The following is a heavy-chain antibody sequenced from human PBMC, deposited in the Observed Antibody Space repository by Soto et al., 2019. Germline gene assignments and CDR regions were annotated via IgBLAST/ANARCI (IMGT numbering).Heavy chain of an antibody. V-gene: IGHV1-69*02. CDR2: IIPILGIA. J-gene: IGHJ4*02. Sequence: QVQLGQSGAEVKKPGSSVKVSCKASGGTFSSYTISWVRQAPGQGLEWMGRIIPILGIANYAQKFQGRVTITADKSTSTAYMELSSLRYEDTAVYYCARVNEYSGYAPDYWGQGTLVTVSS. CDR1: GGTFSSYT. D-gene: IGHD5-12*01. CDR3: ARVNEYSGYAPDY.